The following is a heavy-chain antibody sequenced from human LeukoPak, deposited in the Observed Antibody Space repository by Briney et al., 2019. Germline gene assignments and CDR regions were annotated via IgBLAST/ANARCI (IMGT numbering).Heavy chain of an antibody. V-gene: IGHV3-7*04. D-gene: IGHD1-14*01. CDR2: IDLDGREK. Sequence: GGSLRLSCAASGFTLGDHWVTWVRQPPGKVVEWVANIDLDGREKNYVDSVKGRFTISRDNAKNSVYLQMNSLRAEDTAVFYCAKETARPAGVFEYWGQGTRVTVSS. CDR3: AKETARPAGVFEY. CDR1: GFTLGDHW. J-gene: IGHJ4*02.